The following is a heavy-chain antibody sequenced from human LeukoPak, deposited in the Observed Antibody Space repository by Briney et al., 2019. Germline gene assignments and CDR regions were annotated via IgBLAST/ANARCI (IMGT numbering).Heavy chain of an antibody. J-gene: IGHJ5*01. Sequence: GGSLRLSCAASGLTFSTYAMNWVRQAPGKGLEWVSTISGSGGTTYHADSVKGRFTISRDNSRNTLYLQMNTLRAEDTAIYYCAKAYRPAGGAFDFWGQGTLVTVSS. D-gene: IGHD6-13*01. CDR1: GLTFSTYA. V-gene: IGHV3-23*01. CDR2: ISGSGGTT. CDR3: AKAYRPAGGAFDF.